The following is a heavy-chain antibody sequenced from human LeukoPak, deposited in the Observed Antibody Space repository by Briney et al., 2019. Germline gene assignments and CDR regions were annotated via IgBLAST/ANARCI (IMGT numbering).Heavy chain of an antibody. D-gene: IGHD3-22*01. J-gene: IGHJ3*02. CDR3: ARRTDMIVVVYDAFDI. V-gene: IGHV4-34*01. Sequence: PSETLSLTCAVYGGSFSGYYWGWIRQPPGKGLEWIGEINHSGSTNYNPSLKSRVTISVDTSKNQFSLKLSSVTAADTAVYYCARRTDMIVVVYDAFDIWGQGTMVTVSS. CDR1: GGSFSGYY. CDR2: INHSGST.